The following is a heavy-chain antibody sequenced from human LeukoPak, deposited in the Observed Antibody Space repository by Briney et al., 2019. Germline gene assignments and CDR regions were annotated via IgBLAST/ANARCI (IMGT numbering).Heavy chain of an antibody. J-gene: IGHJ4*02. CDR1: GGSISSYY. D-gene: IGHD3-10*01. Sequence: SETLSLTCTVSGGSISSYYWSWIRQPPGKGLEWIGYIYYSGSTNYNPSLKSRVTISVDTSKNQFSLKLSSVTAADTAVYYCARYYMVRGVIIADYWGQGTLVTVSS. CDR2: IYYSGST. CDR3: ARYYMVRGVIIADY. V-gene: IGHV4-59*01.